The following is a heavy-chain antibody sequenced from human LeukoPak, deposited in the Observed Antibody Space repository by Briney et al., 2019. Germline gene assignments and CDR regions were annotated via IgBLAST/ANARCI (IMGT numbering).Heavy chain of an antibody. D-gene: IGHD4-11*01. CDR1: GFTFSSYG. Sequence: PGGSLRLSCAAAGFTFSSYGMHWVRQAPGKGLEWVAVIWSDGNYKNYADSVKGRFTISRDNSKNTLYVQMNSLRAEDTAMYYCARENTNYGYFDYWGQGTLVTVSS. J-gene: IGHJ4*02. V-gene: IGHV3-33*01. CDR3: ARENTNYGYFDY. CDR2: IWSDGNYK.